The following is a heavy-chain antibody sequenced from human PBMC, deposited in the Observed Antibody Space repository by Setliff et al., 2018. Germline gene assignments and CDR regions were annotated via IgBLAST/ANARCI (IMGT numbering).Heavy chain of an antibody. CDR1: GFTFRSYS. CDR3: ARVVRGRFDAYYYYMDV. Sequence: LKISCVVSGFTFRSYSMHWVRQVPGQGLEWVSSISGSGSYIYYADSVKGRFSISRDNSKNTLYLQMNTLRVEDTAVYYCARVVRGRFDAYYYYMDVWGTGTTVTVSS. J-gene: IGHJ6*03. CDR2: ISGSGSYI. V-gene: IGHV3-21*01. D-gene: IGHD3-10*02.